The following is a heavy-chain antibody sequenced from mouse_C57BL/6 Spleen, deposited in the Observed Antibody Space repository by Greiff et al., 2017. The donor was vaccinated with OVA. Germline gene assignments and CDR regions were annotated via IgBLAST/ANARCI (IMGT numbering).Heavy chain of an antibody. D-gene: IGHD2-3*01. V-gene: IGHV5-12*01. CDR2: ISNGGGST. J-gene: IGHJ3*01. CDR1: GFTFSDYY. CDR3: ARQVYDGPFAY. Sequence: EVKVVESGGGLVQPGGSLKLSCAASGFTFSDYYMYWVRQTPEKRLEWVAYISNGGGSTYYPDTVKGRFTISRDNAKNTLYLQMSRLKSEDTAMYYCARQVYDGPFAYWGQGTLVTVSA.